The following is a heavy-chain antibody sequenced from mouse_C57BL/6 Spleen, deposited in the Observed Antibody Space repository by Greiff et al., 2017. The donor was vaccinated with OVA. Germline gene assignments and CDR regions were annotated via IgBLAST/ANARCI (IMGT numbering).Heavy chain of an antibody. J-gene: IGHJ2*01. CDR3: AAITTVVDYFDY. CDR2: INPNNGGT. D-gene: IGHD1-1*01. V-gene: IGHV1-22*01. Sequence: VQLQQSGPELVKPGASVKMSCKASGYTFTDYNMHWVKQSHGKSLEWIGYINPNNGGTSYNQKFKGKATLTVNKSSSTAYMELRSLTSEDSAVYYCAAITTVVDYFDYWGQGTTLTVSS. CDR1: GYTFTDYN.